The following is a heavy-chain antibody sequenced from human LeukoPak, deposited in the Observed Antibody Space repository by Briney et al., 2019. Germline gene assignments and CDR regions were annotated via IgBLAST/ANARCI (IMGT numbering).Heavy chain of an antibody. CDR2: IYSGDSGVST. Sequence: PGGSLRLSCAASGFTVSSNYMSWVRQAPGKGLEWVSVIYSGDSGVSTYYADSVKGRFTISRHNSKNTLYLQMSGLRAEDTAVYFCARSAARLRYYYAMDVWGQGTTVTVCS. D-gene: IGHD6-6*01. CDR3: ARSAARLRYYYAMDV. V-gene: IGHV3-53*04. J-gene: IGHJ6*02. CDR1: GFTVSSNY.